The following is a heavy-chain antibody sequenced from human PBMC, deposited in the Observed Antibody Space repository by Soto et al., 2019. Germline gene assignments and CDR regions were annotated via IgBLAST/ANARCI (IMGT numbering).Heavy chain of an antibody. CDR2: ISGSGGST. V-gene: IGHV3-23*01. J-gene: IGHJ4*02. Sequence: PGGSLRLSCAASGFTFSSYAMSWVRQAPGKGLEWVSAISGSGGSTYYADSVKGRFTISRDNSNNTLYLQMNSLRAEDTAVYYCGGRVYKVRKKPVGGLIDCWGQGTLITVSS. CDR3: GGRVYKVRKKPVGGLIDC. CDR1: GFTFSSYA. D-gene: IGHD6-19*01.